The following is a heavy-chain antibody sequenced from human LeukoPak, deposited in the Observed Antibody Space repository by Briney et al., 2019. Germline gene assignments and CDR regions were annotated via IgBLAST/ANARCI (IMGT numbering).Heavy chain of an antibody. J-gene: IGHJ4*02. Sequence: SETLSLTCTVFGGSISSYYWSWLRQPPGKGLEWIGYIYYSGSTNYNPSLKSRVTISVDTSKNQFSLRLNSVTAADTAVYYCARVTTSGSYKFDNWGQGTLVTVSS. D-gene: IGHD3-10*01. CDR1: GGSISSYY. CDR3: ARVTTSGSYKFDN. V-gene: IGHV4-59*01. CDR2: IYYSGST.